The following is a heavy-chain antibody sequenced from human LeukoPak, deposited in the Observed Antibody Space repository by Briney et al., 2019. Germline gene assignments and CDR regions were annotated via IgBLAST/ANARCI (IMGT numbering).Heavy chain of an antibody. D-gene: IGHD1-26*01. CDR3: ARGKWVAATYDY. Sequence: ASVKVSCKASGYTFTSYGISWVRQAPGQGPEWMGWISAYNRNTNYAQKFQGRVTMTTDTFTSTAYMELRSLRSDDTAVYYCARGKWVAATYDYWGQGTLVTVSS. V-gene: IGHV1-18*01. CDR1: GYTFTSYG. CDR2: ISAYNRNT. J-gene: IGHJ4*02.